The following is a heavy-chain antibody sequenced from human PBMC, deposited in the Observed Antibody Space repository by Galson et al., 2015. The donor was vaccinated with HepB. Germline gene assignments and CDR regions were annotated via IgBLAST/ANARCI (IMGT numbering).Heavy chain of an antibody. CDR2: IKSNTDGETT. Sequence: SLRLSCAASGFPFNNAWMTWVRQAPGMGLEWVGRIKSNTDGETTDYAAPVKGRFTISRDDSKNRLYLQMNSLKTEDTAVYYCTTDVYYSTYWSWLDPWGHGTLVTVSS. V-gene: IGHV3-15*01. J-gene: IGHJ5*02. CDR1: GFPFNNAW. D-gene: IGHD2-8*02. CDR3: TTDVYYSTYWSWLDP.